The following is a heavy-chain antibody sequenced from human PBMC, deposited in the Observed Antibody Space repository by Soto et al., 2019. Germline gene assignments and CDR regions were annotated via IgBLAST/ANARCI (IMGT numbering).Heavy chain of an antibody. D-gene: IGHD6-13*01. V-gene: IGHV3-23*01. CDR1: GFTFSSYA. CDR3: AKGISSRIDY. Sequence: EVQLLESGGGLVQPGGSLRLSCAASGFTFSSYAMSWVRQAPGKGLEWASSISGSGGSTFYADSVKGRFTISRDNSKNTLYLQMNSLRAEDTAVYYCAKGISSRIDYWGQGTLVTVSS. CDR2: ISGSGGST. J-gene: IGHJ4*02.